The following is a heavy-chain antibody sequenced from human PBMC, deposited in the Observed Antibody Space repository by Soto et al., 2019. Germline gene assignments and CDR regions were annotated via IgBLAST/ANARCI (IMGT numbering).Heavy chain of an antibody. J-gene: IGHJ4*02. CDR2: IYHSGST. Sequence: PSETLSLTCAVSGYSISSGYYWGWIRQPPGKGLEWIGSIYHSGSTYYNPSLTSRVTISVDTSKNQFSLKLSAVTAADTAVYYCARGAVLVMSPPQYFDYWGQGTLVTVSS. D-gene: IGHD2-8*02. CDR3: ARGAVLVMSPPQYFDY. CDR1: GYSISSGYY. V-gene: IGHV4-38-2*01.